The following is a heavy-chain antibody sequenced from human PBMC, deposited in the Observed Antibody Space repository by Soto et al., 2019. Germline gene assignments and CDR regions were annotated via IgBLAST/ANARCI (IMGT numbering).Heavy chain of an antibody. CDR2: ITADNGNT. J-gene: IGHJ6*02. CDR3: ERDRGYSYGYGMDV. CDR1: GYTFTSYA. V-gene: IGHV1-3*01. Sequence: QVQLVQSGAEVKKPGASVKVSCKASGYTFTSYAMHWVRQAPGQRLEWMGWITADNGNTKYSQTFQGRVTITRDTSASTAYMELSSLRSEDTAVYYCERDRGYSYGYGMDVWGQGTTVTVSS. D-gene: IGHD5-18*01.